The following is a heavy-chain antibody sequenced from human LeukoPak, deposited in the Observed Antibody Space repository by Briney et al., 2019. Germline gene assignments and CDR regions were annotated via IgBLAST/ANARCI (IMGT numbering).Heavy chain of an antibody. D-gene: IGHD1-7*01. CDR1: GFIFDDYG. CDR2: ITWNGGST. J-gene: IGHJ4*02. CDR3: ASRAYNWNYGPFDY. V-gene: IGHV3-20*04. Sequence: GGSLRLSCAASGFIFDDYGMSWVRQAPGKGLEWVSGITWNGGSTGYADSVKGRFTISRDNAKNSLYLRMNSLRAEDTALYYCASRAYNWNYGPFDYWGQGTLVTVSS.